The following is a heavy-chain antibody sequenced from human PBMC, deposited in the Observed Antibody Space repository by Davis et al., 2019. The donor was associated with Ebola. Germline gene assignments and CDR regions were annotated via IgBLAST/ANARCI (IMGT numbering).Heavy chain of an antibody. D-gene: IGHD6-13*01. J-gene: IGHJ4*02. CDR1: GYTFTNYY. CDR3: ARDHRIVAHGTPFDY. V-gene: IGHV1-2*06. Sequence: ASVKVSCKASGYTFTNYYMHWVRQAPGQGLEWMGRIKPYTGGTDYAQRFQGRVTMTRDTSLSTAYMELRSLRSDDTAVYYCARDHRIVAHGTPFDYWGQGTLVTVS. CDR2: IKPYTGGT.